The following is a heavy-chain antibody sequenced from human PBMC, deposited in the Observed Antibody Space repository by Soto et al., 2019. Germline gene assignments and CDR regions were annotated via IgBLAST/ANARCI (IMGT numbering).Heavy chain of an antibody. V-gene: IGHV3-23*01. CDR3: AKDLGMDYYDSSGYYSDY. D-gene: IGHD3-22*01. J-gene: IGHJ4*02. Sequence: PGGSLRLSCAASGFTFSSYAMSWVRQAPGKGLEWVSAISGSGGSTYYADSVKGRFTISRDNSKNTLYLQMNSLRAEDTAVYYCAKDLGMDYYDSSGYYSDYWGQGTLVTVS. CDR1: GFTFSSYA. CDR2: ISGSGGST.